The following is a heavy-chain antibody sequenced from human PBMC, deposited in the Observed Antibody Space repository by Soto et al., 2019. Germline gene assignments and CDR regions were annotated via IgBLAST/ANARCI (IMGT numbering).Heavy chain of an antibody. CDR1: GFNFSDHW. J-gene: IGHJ4*02. V-gene: IGHV3-74*01. CDR3: ARVIKGGNSVPDY. D-gene: IGHD1-26*01. Sequence: EVQLVESGGGLAQPGGSLRLSCVVSGFNFSDHWMHWVRQAPGKGLLWVSRISSAGTSTSHADSVKGRFTISRDNAKNTVYLKMNSLRVDDTAVYYCARVIKGGNSVPDYWGQGTLVTVSS. CDR2: ISSAGTST.